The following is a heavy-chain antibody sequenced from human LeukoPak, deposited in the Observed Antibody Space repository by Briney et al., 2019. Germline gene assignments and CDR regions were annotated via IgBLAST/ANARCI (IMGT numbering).Heavy chain of an antibody. CDR3: ARDLQGDAFDI. V-gene: IGHV3-53*01. CDR1: GFTLSSNY. J-gene: IGHJ3*02. CDR2: IYSGGST. Sequence: GGSLRLSRAPSGFTLSSNYMSCVPHAPGKGLEWVSVIYSGGSTYYADPVKGRFTISRDNSKNTLYLQMNSLRSEDTAVYYCARDLQGDAFDIWGQGTLVTVSS.